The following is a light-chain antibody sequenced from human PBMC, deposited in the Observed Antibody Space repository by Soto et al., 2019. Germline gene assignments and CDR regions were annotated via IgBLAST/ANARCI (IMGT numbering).Light chain of an antibody. CDR1: QSVSSSY. J-gene: IGKJ1*01. CDR3: QQYGSSREWT. Sequence: EIVLTQSPGTLSLSPGERATLSCRARQSVSSSYLAWYQQKPGQAPRLLIYGASSRATGIPDRFSGSGSGTEFTLNISRLEPEDFAVYYCQQYGSSREWTFCQWTKVELK. CDR2: GAS. V-gene: IGKV3-20*01.